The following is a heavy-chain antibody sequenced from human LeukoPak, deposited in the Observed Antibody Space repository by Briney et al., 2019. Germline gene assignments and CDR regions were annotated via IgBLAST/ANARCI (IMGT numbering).Heavy chain of an antibody. J-gene: IGHJ4*02. Sequence: GGSLRLSCAASGFTFSSYAMSWVRQAPGKGLEWVSAISGSGGSTYHADSVKGRFTISRDNSKNTLYLQMNSLRAEDTAVYYCAKEYYGSGSYYKGGFDYWGQGTLVTVSS. CDR2: ISGSGGST. CDR1: GFTFSSYA. D-gene: IGHD3-10*01. V-gene: IGHV3-23*01. CDR3: AKEYYGSGSYYKGGFDY.